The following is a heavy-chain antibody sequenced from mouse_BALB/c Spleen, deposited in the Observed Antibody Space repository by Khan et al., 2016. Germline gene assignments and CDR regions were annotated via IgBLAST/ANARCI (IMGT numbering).Heavy chain of an antibody. D-gene: IGHD2-4*01. CDR2: IDPANGNT. Sequence: VQLKQSGAELVKPGASVKLSCTASGFNIKDTYMHWVKQRPEQGLEWIGRIDPANGNTKYDPKFQGKATITADTSANTAYRQLSSLTSEDTAVYYCARSPYDYDVGFAYWGQGTLVTVSA. J-gene: IGHJ3*01. CDR3: ARSPYDYDVGFAY. CDR1: GFNIKDTY. V-gene: IGHV14-3*02.